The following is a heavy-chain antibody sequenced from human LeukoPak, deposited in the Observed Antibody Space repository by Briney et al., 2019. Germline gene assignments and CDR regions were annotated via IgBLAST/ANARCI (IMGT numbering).Heavy chain of an antibody. D-gene: IGHD7-27*01. CDR1: GGSISSSSYY. CDR3: ARALGLGAYYFDY. V-gene: IGHV4-39*07. Sequence: SETLSLTCTVSGGSISSSSYYWGWIRQPPGKGLEWIGSIYYSGSTYYNPSLKSRVTISVDTSKNQFSLKLSSVTAADTAVYYCARALGLGAYYFDYWGQGTLVTVSS. CDR2: IYYSGST. J-gene: IGHJ4*02.